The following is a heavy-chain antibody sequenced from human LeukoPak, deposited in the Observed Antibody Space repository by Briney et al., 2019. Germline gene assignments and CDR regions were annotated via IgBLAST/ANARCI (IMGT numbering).Heavy chain of an antibody. V-gene: IGHV3-64*02. CDR1: GFTFSRYT. D-gene: IGHD3-10*01. CDR3: ARELDGSGSFDY. J-gene: IGHJ4*02. CDR2: INSNGRST. Sequence: GGSLRLSFAASGFTFSRYTMHWVRQAPGKRLEYFSAINSNGRSTYYADSVKGRFTLSRDNSRNALYLQMGSLRIEDTAVYYCARELDGSGSFDYWGQGTLVTVSS.